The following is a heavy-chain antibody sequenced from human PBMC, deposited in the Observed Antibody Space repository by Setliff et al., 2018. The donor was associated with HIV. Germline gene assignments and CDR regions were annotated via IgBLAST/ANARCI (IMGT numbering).Heavy chain of an antibody. CDR3: AKVIATSGYYGYYFDY. CDR1: GFTFSSYA. CDR2: ISGSGGST. D-gene: IGHD3-3*01. Sequence: GGSLRLSCAASGFTFSSYAMSWVRQAPGKGLEWVSAISGSGGSTYYADSVKGRFTISRDNSNKTLYLHMNTLRAEDTAVYYCAKVIATSGYYGYYFDYWGQGSLVTVSS. J-gene: IGHJ4*02. V-gene: IGHV3-23*01.